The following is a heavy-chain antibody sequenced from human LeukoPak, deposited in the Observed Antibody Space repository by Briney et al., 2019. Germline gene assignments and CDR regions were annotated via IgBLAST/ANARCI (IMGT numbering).Heavy chain of an antibody. CDR3: ARYNYYDSSGYIDY. Sequence: PSETLSLTCAVSGGSISGYYWTWIRQPPGKRLEWVGYIYSSGSTNYNPSLQSRLTMSVDTSKNQFSLKLTSVTAADTAVYYCARYNYYDSSGYIDYWGQGTLVTVSS. CDR2: IYSSGST. V-gene: IGHV4-59*08. D-gene: IGHD3-22*01. CDR1: GGSISGYY. J-gene: IGHJ4*02.